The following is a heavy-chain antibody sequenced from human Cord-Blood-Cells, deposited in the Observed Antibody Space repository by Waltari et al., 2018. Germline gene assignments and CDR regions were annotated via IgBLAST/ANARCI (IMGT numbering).Heavy chain of an antibody. V-gene: IGHV4-34*01. CDR1: GGSFSGYY. CDR2: INHSGST. D-gene: IGHD3-9*01. CDR3: ARDGLRYNYYYYYGMDV. J-gene: IGHJ6*02. Sequence: QVQLQQWGAGLLKPSETLSLTCAVYGGSFSGYYWSWIHQPPGKGLEWIGEINHSGSTNYNPSLKSRVTISVDTSKNQFSLKLSSVTAADTAVYYCARDGLRYNYYYYYGMDVWGQGTTVTVSS.